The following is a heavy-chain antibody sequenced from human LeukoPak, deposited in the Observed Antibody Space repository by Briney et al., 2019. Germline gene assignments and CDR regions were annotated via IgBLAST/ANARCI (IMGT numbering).Heavy chain of an antibody. CDR1: GGSISSYY. V-gene: IGHV4-59*01. CDR2: IYYRGST. D-gene: IGHD3-9*01. CDR3: ARDQGYYDILTTYVPISYMDV. Sequence: SETLSLTCTVSGGSISSYYWSWIRHPPGKGLEWIGYIYYRGSTNYNPSRKSRVTISVDTSKNQFSLKLSSVTAADTAVYYCARDQGYYDILTTYVPISYMDVWGKGTTVTVSS. J-gene: IGHJ6*03.